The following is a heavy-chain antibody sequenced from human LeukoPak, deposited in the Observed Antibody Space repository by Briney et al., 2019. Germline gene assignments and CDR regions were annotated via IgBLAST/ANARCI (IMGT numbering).Heavy chain of an antibody. J-gene: IGHJ4*02. CDR1: GFSFSTYW. Sequence: GGSLRLYCAASGFSFSTYWMSWVRQVPGKGLEWVANIKPDGGQKDYVDSVKDRFTISRDNAKNSVFLQMNNLRVEDTAVYYCASSKVWESYRYFDYWGQGSLVTVS. V-gene: IGHV3-7*01. CDR2: IKPDGGQK. D-gene: IGHD3-16*02. CDR3: ASSKVWESYRYFDY.